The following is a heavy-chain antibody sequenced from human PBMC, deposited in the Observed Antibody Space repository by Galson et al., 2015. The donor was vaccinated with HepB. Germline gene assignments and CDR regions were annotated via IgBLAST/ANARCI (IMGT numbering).Heavy chain of an antibody. J-gene: IGHJ6*02. CDR1: GFTFSDYY. V-gene: IGHV3-11*06. CDR3: ASTQIVGADLVFGGMDV. Sequence: SLRLSCAASGFTFSDYYMSWIRQAPGKGLEWVSYISSSSSYTNYADSVKGRFTISRDNAKNSLYLQMNSLRAEDTAVYYCASTQIVGADLVFGGMDVWGQGTTVTVSS. CDR2: ISSSSSYT. D-gene: IGHD1-26*01.